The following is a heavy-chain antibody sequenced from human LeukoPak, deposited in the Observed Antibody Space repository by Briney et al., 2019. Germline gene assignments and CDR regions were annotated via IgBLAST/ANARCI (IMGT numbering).Heavy chain of an antibody. V-gene: IGHV4-59*12. CDR1: GGSISSYY. J-gene: IGHJ6*03. Sequence: SETLSLTCTVSGGSISSYYWSWIRQPPGKGLEWIGYIYYIGGTNYNPSLKSRVTISVDTSKNQFSLKLSSVTAADTAVYYCARGFPYGDYGYYMDVWGKGTTVTISS. CDR2: IYYIGGT. D-gene: IGHD4-17*01. CDR3: ARGFPYGDYGYYMDV.